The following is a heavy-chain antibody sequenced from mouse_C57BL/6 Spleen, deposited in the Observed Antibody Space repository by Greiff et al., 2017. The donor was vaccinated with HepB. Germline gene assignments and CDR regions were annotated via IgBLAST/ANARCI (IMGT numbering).Heavy chain of an antibody. J-gene: IGHJ1*03. CDR2: IHPNSGST. CDR1: GYTFTSYW. CDR3: ARLITTVVRYFDV. D-gene: IGHD1-1*01. V-gene: IGHV1-64*01. Sequence: QVHVKQPGAELVKPGASVKLSCKASGYTFTSYWMHWVKQRPGQGLEWIGMIHPNSGSTNYNEKFKSKATLTVDKSSSTAYMQLSSLTSEDSAVYYCARLITTVVRYFDVWGTGTTVTVSS.